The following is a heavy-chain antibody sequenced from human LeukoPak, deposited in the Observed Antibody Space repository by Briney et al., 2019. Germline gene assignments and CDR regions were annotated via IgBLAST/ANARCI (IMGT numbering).Heavy chain of an antibody. CDR1: GYTFTSYY. D-gene: IGHD6-13*01. Sequence: ASVKVSCKASGYTFTSYYMHWVRQAPGQGLEWMGIINPSGGSTSYAQKFQGRVTMTRDMSTSTVYMELSSLRSEDTAVYYCARVSSSWYQDWYFDLWGRGTLVTVSS. CDR3: ARVSSSWYQDWYFDL. J-gene: IGHJ2*01. CDR2: INPSGGST. V-gene: IGHV1-46*01.